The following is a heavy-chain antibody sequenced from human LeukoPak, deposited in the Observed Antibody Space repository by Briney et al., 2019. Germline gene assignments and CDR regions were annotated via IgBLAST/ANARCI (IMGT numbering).Heavy chain of an antibody. CDR1: GFTFSSYW. CDR2: IKQDGSEK. CDR3: ARDYTIGVATIEGVDY. V-gene: IGHV3-7*01. D-gene: IGHD5-12*01. J-gene: IGHJ4*02. Sequence: GGSLRLSCAASGFTFSSYWMSWVRQAPGKGLEWVANIKQDGSEKYYVDSVKGRFTISRDNAKNSLYLQMNSLRAEDTAVYYCARDYTIGVATIEGVDYWGQGTLVTVSS.